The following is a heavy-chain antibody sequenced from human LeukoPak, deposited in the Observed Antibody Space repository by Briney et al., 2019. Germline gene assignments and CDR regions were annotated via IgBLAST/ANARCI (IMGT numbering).Heavy chain of an antibody. V-gene: IGHV1-69*13. CDR3: AGGRAGRYFDWLLDY. D-gene: IGHD3-9*01. CDR1: GGTFSSYA. Sequence: ASVKVSCKASGGTFSSYAISWVRQAPGQGLEWMGGIIPIFGTANYAQKFQGRVTITADESTSTAYMELSSLRPEDTAVYYCAGGRAGRYFDWLLDYWGQGTLVTVSS. CDR2: IIPIFGTA. J-gene: IGHJ4*02.